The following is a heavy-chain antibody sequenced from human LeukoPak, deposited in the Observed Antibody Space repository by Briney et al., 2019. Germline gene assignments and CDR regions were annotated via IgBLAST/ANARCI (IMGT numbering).Heavy chain of an antibody. CDR1: GYTFTDYW. D-gene: IGHD4-23*01. J-gene: IGHJ4*02. Sequence: GESLKISCKGSGYTFTDYWIGWVRQKPGEGLEWMGIISPSDSDTRYSPSFQGQVTFSADKSINTAYLQWSSLRASDTAMYYCARQTYGGLFDYWGQGTLVTVSS. CDR2: ISPSDSDT. V-gene: IGHV5-51*01. CDR3: ARQTYGGLFDY.